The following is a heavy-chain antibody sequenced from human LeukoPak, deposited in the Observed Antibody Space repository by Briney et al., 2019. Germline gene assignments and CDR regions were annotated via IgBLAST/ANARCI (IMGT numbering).Heavy chain of an antibody. J-gene: IGHJ4*02. V-gene: IGHV4-59*01. CDR2: IYYSGST. Sequence: PSETLSLTCTVSGGSISSYYWSWIRQPPGKGLEWIGYIYYSGSTNYNPSLKSRVTISVDTSKNQFSLKLSSVTAADTAVYYCARAPTYYYDSSGYYFDYWGQGTLVTVSS. D-gene: IGHD3-22*01. CDR1: GGSISSYY. CDR3: ARAPTYYYDSSGYYFDY.